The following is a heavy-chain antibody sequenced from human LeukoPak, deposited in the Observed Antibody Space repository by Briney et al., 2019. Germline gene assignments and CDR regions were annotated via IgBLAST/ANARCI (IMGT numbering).Heavy chain of an antibody. CDR2: IDPENGRR. Sequence: ASVKVSCKVSGYSLTEFSMHWVRQAPGKGLEWMGGIDPENGRRIYAQKLQGRVTMTEDTATDTAYMELTSLRSEDTAVYYCATPSVGWELLLGAFDIWGQGTMVTVSS. CDR3: ATPSVGWELLLGAFDI. CDR1: GYSLTEFS. V-gene: IGHV1-24*01. J-gene: IGHJ3*02. D-gene: IGHD1-26*01.